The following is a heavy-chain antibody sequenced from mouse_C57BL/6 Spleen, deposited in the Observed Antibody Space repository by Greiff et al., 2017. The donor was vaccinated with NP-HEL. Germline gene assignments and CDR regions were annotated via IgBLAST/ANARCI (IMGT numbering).Heavy chain of an antibody. Sequence: QVQLQQPGTDLVKPGASVKLSCKASGYTFTSYWMHWVKQRPGQGLEWIGNINPSNGGTNYNEKFKSKATLTVDKSSSTAYMQLSSRTSEDSAVYYCARCYYSNLYYFDYWGQGTTLTVSA. D-gene: IGHD2-5*01. V-gene: IGHV1-53*01. J-gene: IGHJ2*01. CDR1: GYTFTSYW. CDR2: INPSNGGT. CDR3: ARCYYSNLYYFDY.